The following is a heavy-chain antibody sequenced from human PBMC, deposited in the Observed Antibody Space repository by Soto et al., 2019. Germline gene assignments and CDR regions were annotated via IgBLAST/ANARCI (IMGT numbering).Heavy chain of an antibody. J-gene: IGHJ4*02. CDR1: GASIFSGDSY. D-gene: IGHD2-21*02. V-gene: IGHV4-31*03. Sequence: PSETLSLTCTVSGASIFSGDSYWSWIRQHPGKGLEWIGYTYYSGTTYYNPSLESRVTISIDTSKKQFSLKLSSVTAADTAVYYCARERLAYCGGDCKFFDYWGQGTLVTVPS. CDR2: TYYSGTT. CDR3: ARERLAYCGGDCKFFDY.